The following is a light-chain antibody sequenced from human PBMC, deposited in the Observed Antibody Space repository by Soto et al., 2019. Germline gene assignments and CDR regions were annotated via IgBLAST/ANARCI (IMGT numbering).Light chain of an antibody. CDR2: DTI. CDR3: GMWESSLRLVV. J-gene: IGLJ2*01. Sequence: QSVLTQPPSVSAAPGQKVTISCSGSSSNIGNNYVSWYQQLPGTAPKLLIYDTIRRPSGIPDRFSGSKSGTSATLDITGLQTGDEADYYCGMWESSLRLVVCGGGTQLTVL. CDR1: SSNIGNNY. V-gene: IGLV1-51*01.